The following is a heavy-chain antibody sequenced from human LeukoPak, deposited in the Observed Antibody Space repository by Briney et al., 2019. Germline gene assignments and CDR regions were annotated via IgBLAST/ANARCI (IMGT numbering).Heavy chain of an antibody. J-gene: IGHJ4*02. D-gene: IGHD6-13*01. V-gene: IGHV1-2*02. Sequence: ASVKVSCKASGYTFTGYYMHWVRQAPGQGLEWMGWINPNSGGTNYAQKFQGRVTMTRDTSTSTVYMELSSLRSEDTAVYYCARGSGEQQLVFYWGQGTLVTVSS. CDR3: ARGSGEQQLVFY. CDR2: INPNSGGT. CDR1: GYTFTGYY.